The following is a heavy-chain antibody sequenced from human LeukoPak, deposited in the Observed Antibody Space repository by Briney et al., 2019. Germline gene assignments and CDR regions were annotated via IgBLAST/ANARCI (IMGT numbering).Heavy chain of an antibody. CDR2: ISGSGGST. CDR1: GFTFSSYA. D-gene: IGHD2-8*01. J-gene: IGHJ4*02. V-gene: IGHV3-23*01. Sequence: GGSLRLSCAASGFTFSSYAMSWVRQAPGKGLEWVSTISGSGGSTYYADSVKGRFTISRDNSKNTVYLQMNSLRAEDTAVYYCAKDRSCNVCHGDFDYWGQGTLVTVSS. CDR3: AKDRSCNVCHGDFDY.